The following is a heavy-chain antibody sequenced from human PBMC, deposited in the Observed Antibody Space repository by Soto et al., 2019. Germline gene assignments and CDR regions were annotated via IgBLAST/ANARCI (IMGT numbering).Heavy chain of an antibody. CDR2: ISAYNGST. J-gene: IGHJ5*02. CDR1: GYTFTSYG. Sequence: ASVKVSCKASGYTFTSYGISWVRQAPGQGLEWMGWISAYNGSTSYAQKFQGRVTMTRDTSTSTVYMELSSLRSEDTAVYYCARGITGTTGTDPWGQGTLVTVSS. D-gene: IGHD1-20*01. V-gene: IGHV1-18*01. CDR3: ARGITGTTGTDP.